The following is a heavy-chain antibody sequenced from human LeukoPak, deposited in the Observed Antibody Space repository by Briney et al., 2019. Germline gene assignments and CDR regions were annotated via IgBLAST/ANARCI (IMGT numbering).Heavy chain of an antibody. Sequence: PRGSLRLSCAASGFTFSSYAMHWVRQAPGKGLEYVSAISSNGGSTYYANSVKGRFTISRDNSKNTLYFQMGSLRAEDMAVYYCARGVDAFDIWGQGTMVTVSS. CDR2: ISSNGGST. V-gene: IGHV3-64*01. CDR1: GFTFSSYA. J-gene: IGHJ3*02. CDR3: ARGVDAFDI.